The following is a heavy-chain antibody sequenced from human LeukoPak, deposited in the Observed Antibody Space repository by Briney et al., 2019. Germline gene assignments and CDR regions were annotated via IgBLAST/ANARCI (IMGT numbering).Heavy chain of an antibody. Sequence: GGSLRLSCATSGFTVSSNYMSWVRQAPGKGLEWVSFIYSGGSTYYADSVKGGFTISRDNSKNTLYRQMNSRRAEETPVYYWGRVRTVIYGGDAFDIWGQGPMV. CDR1: GFTVSSNY. J-gene: IGHJ3*02. CDR2: IYSGGST. CDR3: GRVRTVIYGGDAFDI. V-gene: IGHV3-66*01. D-gene: IGHD4-17*01.